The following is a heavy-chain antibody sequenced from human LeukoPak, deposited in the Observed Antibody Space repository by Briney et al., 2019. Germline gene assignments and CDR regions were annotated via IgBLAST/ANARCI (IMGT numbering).Heavy chain of an antibody. J-gene: IGHJ4*02. CDR3: AKDRPRYSYGYFDY. D-gene: IGHD5-18*01. Sequence: PGGSLRLSCAASGFTFSSYGMHWVRQAPGKGLEWVAFIRYDGSNKYYADSVKGRFTISRDNSKNTLYLQMNSLRAEDTAVYYCAKDRPRYSYGYFDYWGQGTLVTVSS. CDR1: GFTFSSYG. CDR2: IRYDGSNK. V-gene: IGHV3-30*02.